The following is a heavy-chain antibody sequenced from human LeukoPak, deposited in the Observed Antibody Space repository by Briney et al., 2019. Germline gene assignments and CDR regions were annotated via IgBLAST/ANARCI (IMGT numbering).Heavy chain of an antibody. CDR3: ARDHGVGAVDY. CDR1: GFSFTSYA. Sequence: GGSLRLSCSASGFSFTSYAMNWVRQAPGKGLEWVSSITTGSSYIYYADSVRGRFSVSRDNAKNSLYLEMNSLRAEDTAVYYCARDHGVGAVDYWGQGTLVTVSS. CDR2: ITTGSSYI. J-gene: IGHJ4*02. V-gene: IGHV3-21*06. D-gene: IGHD1-26*01.